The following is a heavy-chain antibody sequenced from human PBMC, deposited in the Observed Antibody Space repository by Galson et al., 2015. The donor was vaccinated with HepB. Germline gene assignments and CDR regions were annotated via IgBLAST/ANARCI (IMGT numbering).Heavy chain of an antibody. Sequence: SLRLSCAASGFTFSNYAMHWVRQAPGKGLEWMGVISYDGSNKHYADSVKGRFTISRDNSKNTLFLQMNSLRIDDTAVYYCARDDSPKVVFDFWGQGALVTVSS. CDR3: ARDDSPKVVFDF. CDR1: GFTFSNYA. D-gene: IGHD2-21*01. J-gene: IGHJ4*02. CDR2: ISYDGSNK. V-gene: IGHV3-30*04.